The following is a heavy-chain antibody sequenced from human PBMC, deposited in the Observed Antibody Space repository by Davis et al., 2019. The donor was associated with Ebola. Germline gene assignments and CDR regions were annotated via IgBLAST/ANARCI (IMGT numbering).Heavy chain of an antibody. CDR2: IRYDGSNK. J-gene: IGHJ3*02. Sequence: GESLKISCAASGFTFSSYGMYWVRQARGKGLEWVAFIRYDGSNKYYADSVKGRFTISRDNSKNTLYLQMNSLRAEDTAVYYCAKLTIFGVVIRGARAHDAFDIWGQGTMVTVSS. V-gene: IGHV3-30*02. CDR1: GFTFSSYG. D-gene: IGHD3-3*01. CDR3: AKLTIFGVVIRGARAHDAFDI.